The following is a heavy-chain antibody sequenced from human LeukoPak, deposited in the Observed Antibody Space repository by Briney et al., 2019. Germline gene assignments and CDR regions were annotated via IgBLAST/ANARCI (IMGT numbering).Heavy chain of an antibody. Sequence: GASVKVSCKASGYTFTGYYMHWVRQAPGQGLEWMGWINPNSGGTNYAQKFQGRVTMTRDTSISTAYMELSRLRSDDTAVYYCARVIVGATGGFGYWGQGTLVTVSS. CDR1: GYTFTGYY. D-gene: IGHD1-26*01. J-gene: IGHJ4*02. V-gene: IGHV1-2*02. CDR2: INPNSGGT. CDR3: ARVIVGATGGFGY.